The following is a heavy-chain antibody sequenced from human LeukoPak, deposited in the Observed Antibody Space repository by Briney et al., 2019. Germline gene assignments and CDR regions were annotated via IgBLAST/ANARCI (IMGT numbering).Heavy chain of an antibody. CDR3: ARDLSYYDFWSGYRPYYFDY. CDR2: IKQDGSEK. CDR1: GFTFSSYA. Sequence: GGSLRLSCAASGFTFSSYAMSWVRQAPGRGLEWVANIKQDGSEKYYVDSVKGRFTISRDSAKNSLYLQMNSLRAEDTAVYYCARDLSYYDFWSGYRPYYFDYWGQGTLVTVSS. D-gene: IGHD3-3*01. J-gene: IGHJ4*02. V-gene: IGHV3-7*01.